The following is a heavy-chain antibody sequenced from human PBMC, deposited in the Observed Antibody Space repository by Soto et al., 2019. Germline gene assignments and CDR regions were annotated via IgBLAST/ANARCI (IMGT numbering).Heavy chain of an antibody. CDR3: ARPLWRDDYNWGYFDL. CDR1: GFTFSSYA. V-gene: IGHV3-30-3*01. CDR2: ISYDGSNK. Sequence: QVQLVESGGGVVQPGRSLRLSCAASGFTFSSYAMHWVRQAPGKGLEWVAGISYDGSNKYYAVAVKGRFTISRDNSKNTLYLHMNSLRAEDTAVYYCARPLWRDDYNWGYFDLWGRGTLVTVSS. D-gene: IGHD4-4*01. J-gene: IGHJ2*01.